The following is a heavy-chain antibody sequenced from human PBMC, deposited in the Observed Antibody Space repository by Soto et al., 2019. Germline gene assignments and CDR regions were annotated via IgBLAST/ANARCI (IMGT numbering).Heavy chain of an antibody. J-gene: IGHJ5*02. CDR2: ISGSGNTI. CDR1: GFTLSDYY. CDR3: ARDHGNWFDP. V-gene: IGHV3-11*01. Sequence: PGGSLRLSCAASGFTLSDYYMSWIRQAPGKGLEWVSYISGSGNTISYADSVKGRFPISRDSANNSLYLQMRSLTADDTAIYYCARDHGNWFDPWGQGTLVTVSS.